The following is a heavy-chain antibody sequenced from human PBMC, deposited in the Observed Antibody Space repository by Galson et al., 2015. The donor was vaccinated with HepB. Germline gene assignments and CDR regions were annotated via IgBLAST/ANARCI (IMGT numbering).Heavy chain of an antibody. Sequence: SLRLSCAASGFTFSSYGMHWVRQAPGKGLEWVAVISYDGSHKYYADSVKGRFTISRDNSMNTLYLQMNSPRAEDTALYYCAKEVNTVATDYGMDVWGQGTTVTVSS. J-gene: IGHJ6*02. D-gene: IGHD4-17*01. CDR2: ISYDGSHK. V-gene: IGHV3-30*18. CDR3: AKEVNTVATDYGMDV. CDR1: GFTFSSYG.